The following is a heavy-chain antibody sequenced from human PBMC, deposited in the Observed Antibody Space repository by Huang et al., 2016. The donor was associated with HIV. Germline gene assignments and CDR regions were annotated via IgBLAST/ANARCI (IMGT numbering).Heavy chain of an antibody. J-gene: IGHJ4*02. Sequence: QVQLVESGGGVVQPGGSLRLSCAASGFTFSSYGMHWVRQVPGKGLEWVAFIRYDGSNKYYADSVKGRFTISRDNSKNTLYLQMNSLRAEDTALYYCAKSGDDFWSGYPVGYWGQGTLVTVSS. V-gene: IGHV3-30*02. D-gene: IGHD3-3*01. CDR3: AKSGDDFWSGYPVGY. CDR1: GFTFSSYG. CDR2: IRYDGSNK.